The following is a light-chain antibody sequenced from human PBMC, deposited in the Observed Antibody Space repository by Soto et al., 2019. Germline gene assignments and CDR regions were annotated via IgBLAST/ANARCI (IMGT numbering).Light chain of an antibody. CDR1: RGSSSY. J-gene: IGKJ4*01. CDR3: QQYNNWPPLT. Sequence: VLAQSPDTLSLSPGERATLTRSCSAQRGSSSYLAWYQQKPGQAPRLLIYGASTRATGIPARLSGSGSGTEFTLTISSLQSEDFAVYYCQQYNNWPPLTFGGGTKVDIK. V-gene: IGKV3-15*01. CDR2: GAS.